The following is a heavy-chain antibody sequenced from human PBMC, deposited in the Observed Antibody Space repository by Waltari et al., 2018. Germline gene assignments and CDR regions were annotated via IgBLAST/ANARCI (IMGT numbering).Heavy chain of an antibody. J-gene: IGHJ4*02. V-gene: IGHV3-23*03. CDR3: AKDSVLSY. CDR1: GFTFSSSA. CDR2: IYSGGSST. Sequence: EVQLLESGGGLVQPGGSLRLACAASGFTFSSSAMSCVRQAPGKGLEWVSVIYSGGSSTYYADSVKGRFTISRDNSKNTLYLQMNSLRAEDTAVYYCAKDSVLSYWGQGTLVTVSS.